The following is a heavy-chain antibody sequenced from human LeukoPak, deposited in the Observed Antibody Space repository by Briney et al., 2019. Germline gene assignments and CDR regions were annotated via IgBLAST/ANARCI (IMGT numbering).Heavy chain of an antibody. CDR3: ARSRAYYYGSGFDY. D-gene: IGHD3-10*01. Sequence: SETLCLTCAVYGGSFSGYYWSWIRQPPGEGLEWIGEINHSGSTNYNPSLKSRVTISVDTSKNQFSLKLSSVTAADTAVYYCARSRAYYYGSGFDYWGQGTLVTVSS. CDR2: INHSGST. V-gene: IGHV4-34*01. J-gene: IGHJ4*02. CDR1: GGSFSGYY.